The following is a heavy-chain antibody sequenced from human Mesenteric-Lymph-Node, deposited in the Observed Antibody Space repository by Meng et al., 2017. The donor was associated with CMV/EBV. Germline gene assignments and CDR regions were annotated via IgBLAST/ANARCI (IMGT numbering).Heavy chain of an antibody. CDR1: GFTFDDYT. V-gene: IGHV3-43*01. J-gene: IGHJ6*02. CDR3: AKDPMDV. Sequence: GESLKISCAASGFTFDDYTMHWVRQAPGKGLEWVSLITWDGGSTYYADSVKGRFTISRDISKNSLYLQMNSLRTEDTALYYCAKDPMDVWGQGTTVTVSS. CDR2: ITWDGGST.